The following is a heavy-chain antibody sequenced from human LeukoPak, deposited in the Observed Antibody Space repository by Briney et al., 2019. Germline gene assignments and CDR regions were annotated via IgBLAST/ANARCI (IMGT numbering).Heavy chain of an antibody. CDR2: IKQDGSEK. CDR3: ARGGILWFGELLALDY. V-gene: IGHV3-7*01. CDR1: GFTFSDYY. Sequence: GSLRLSCAASGFTFSDYYMSWIRPAPGKGLEWVANIKQDGSEKYYVDSVKGRFTISRDNAKNSLYLQMNSLRAEDTAVYYCARGGILWFGELLALDYWGQGTLVTVSS. J-gene: IGHJ4*02. D-gene: IGHD3-10*01.